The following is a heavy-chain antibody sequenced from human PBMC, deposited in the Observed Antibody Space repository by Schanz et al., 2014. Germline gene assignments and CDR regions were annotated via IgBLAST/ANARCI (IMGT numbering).Heavy chain of an antibody. J-gene: IGHJ4*02. CDR1: GFTFSNYA. CDR3: AKGRGSWGYFFDY. V-gene: IGHV3-33*06. D-gene: IGHD6-13*01. Sequence: VQLLESGGGLVQPGGSLRLSCAASGFTFSNYAMGWVRQTPGKGLEWVAIIWFDGSNKYYADSVKGRFTISRDNSKNPLYLQMNSLRAEDTAVYYCAKGRGSWGYFFDYWGQGTLVTVSS. CDR2: IWFDGSNK.